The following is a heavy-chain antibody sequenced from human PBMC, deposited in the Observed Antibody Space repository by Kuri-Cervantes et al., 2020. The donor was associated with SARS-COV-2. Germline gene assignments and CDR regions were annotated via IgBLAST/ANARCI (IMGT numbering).Heavy chain of an antibody. J-gene: IGHJ4*02. CDR2: ISSSSSYI. D-gene: IGHD3-10*01. Sequence: GESLKISCAASGFTFSSYSMNWVRQAPGKGLEWVSSISSSSSYIYYADSVKGRFTISRDNSKNTLYLQMNSLRAEDTAVYYCASSLLWFGGLGYWGQGTLVTVSS. CDR1: GFTFSSYS. V-gene: IGHV3-21*01. CDR3: ASSLLWFGGLGY.